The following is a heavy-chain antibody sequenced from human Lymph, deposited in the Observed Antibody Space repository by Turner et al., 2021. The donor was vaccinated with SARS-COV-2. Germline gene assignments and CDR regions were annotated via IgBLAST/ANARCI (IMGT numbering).Heavy chain of an antibody. CDR3: ARSRDLQSMIRGVDPFDY. CDR1: GYTSTGYC. D-gene: IGHD3-10*01. J-gene: IGHJ4*02. Sequence: QVQLVQSGAEVTKPGASVKVTCKASGYTSTGYCMHWVRQAPGQGLEWMGWFNPNSGGTNYPQKFQGRVTMTRDTSISRAYMALSRLRSDDTAVYYCARSRDLQSMIRGVDPFDYWGQGTLVTVSS. CDR2: FNPNSGGT. V-gene: IGHV1-2*02.